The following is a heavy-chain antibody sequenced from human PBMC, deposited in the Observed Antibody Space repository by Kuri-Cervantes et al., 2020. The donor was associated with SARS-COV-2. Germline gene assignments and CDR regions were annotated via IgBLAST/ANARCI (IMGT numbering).Heavy chain of an antibody. V-gene: IGHV3-30*01. CDR2: ISYDGSNK. Sequence: LSLTCAAFGFTFSSYAMHWVRQAPGKGLEWVAVISYDGSNKYYADPVKGRFTFSRDNSKNTLYLQMNSLRAEDTPVYYCARDTVYSSSSGGMDVWGQGTTVTVSS. CDR1: GFTFSSYA. J-gene: IGHJ6*02. D-gene: IGHD6-6*01. CDR3: ARDTVYSSSSGGMDV.